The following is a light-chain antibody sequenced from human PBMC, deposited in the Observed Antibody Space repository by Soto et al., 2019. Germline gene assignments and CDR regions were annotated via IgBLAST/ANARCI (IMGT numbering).Light chain of an antibody. CDR1: QSISSG. Sequence: DIQMTQSPSTLSASVGDRVTITCRASQSISSGLAWYQQNPGKAPKLMIYKASSLESGVPSRYSGSGSGTEFTLTISSLQPDDFATYYCQQYNSYWTFGQGTKVEIK. J-gene: IGKJ1*01. CDR2: KAS. CDR3: QQYNSYWT. V-gene: IGKV1-5*03.